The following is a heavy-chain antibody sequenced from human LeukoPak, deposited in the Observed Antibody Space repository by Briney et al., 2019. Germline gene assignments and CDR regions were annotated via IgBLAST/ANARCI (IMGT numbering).Heavy chain of an antibody. CDR1: GFTFSSYW. Sequence: GGSLRLSCAASGFTFSSYWMTWVRQAPGKGLEWAANIKLDGSEKYYMDSVRGRFTISKGNAKNSLYLQMDSLSAEDTAVYYCVIEAFDIWGPGTLVTVSS. J-gene: IGHJ3*02. CDR3: VIEAFDI. CDR2: IKLDGSEK. V-gene: IGHV3-7*01.